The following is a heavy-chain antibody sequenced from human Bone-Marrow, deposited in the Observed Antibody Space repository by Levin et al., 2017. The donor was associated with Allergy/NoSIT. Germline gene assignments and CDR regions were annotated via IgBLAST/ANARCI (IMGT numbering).Heavy chain of an antibody. V-gene: IGHV1-18*01. CDR1: GYTSNRYG. CDR2: ISAYNDNT. J-gene: IGHJ4*02. D-gene: IGHD1-26*01. Sequence: VASVKVSCKASGYTSNRYGVSWVRQAPGQGLEWIGWISAYNDNTNSARKFQGRVTLTIDTSTNTAYMELGSLTSDDTSVYYCASHYSGSYNYFDYWGQGSLVTVSS. CDR3: ASHYSGSYNYFDY.